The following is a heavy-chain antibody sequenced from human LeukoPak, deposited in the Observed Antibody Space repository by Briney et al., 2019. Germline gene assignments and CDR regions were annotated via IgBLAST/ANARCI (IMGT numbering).Heavy chain of an antibody. CDR3: ANYHPGEWLWDNY. CDR1: GFTVSSNY. D-gene: IGHD5-12*01. Sequence: HPGGSLRLSCAASGFTVSSNYMSWVRQAPGKGLEWVSAISGSGGSRYFADSVKGRFTISRDNSKNTVYLQMNSLRAEDTAVYYCANYHPGEWLWDNYWGQGTLVIVSS. J-gene: IGHJ4*02. V-gene: IGHV3-23*01. CDR2: ISGSGGSR.